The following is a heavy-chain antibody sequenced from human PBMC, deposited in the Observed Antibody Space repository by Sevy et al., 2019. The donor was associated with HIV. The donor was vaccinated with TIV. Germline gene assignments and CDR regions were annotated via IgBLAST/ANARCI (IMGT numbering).Heavy chain of an antibody. V-gene: IGHV3-30*18. CDR1: GFSFSRYG. Sequence: LSLTCAASGFSFSRYGIHWVRQAPGRGLEWVAVISHDGGTQYYSDSVKGRFTVSRDNSKYTAYLEMDSLSTEDTAVYFCAKDLFGDYCLCSVDYWGQGALVTVSS. J-gene: IGHJ4*02. D-gene: IGHD4-17*01. CDR2: ISHDGGTQ. CDR3: AKDLFGDYCLCSVDY.